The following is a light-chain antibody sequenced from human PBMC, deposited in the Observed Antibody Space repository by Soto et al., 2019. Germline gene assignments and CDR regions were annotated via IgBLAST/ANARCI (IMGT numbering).Light chain of an antibody. CDR2: SVS. V-gene: IGLV1-44*01. CDR1: SSNIGSNT. Sequence: QSVLTQPPSASGTPGQRVTISCSGSSSNIGSNTVTWYQQHPGKAPKLIIYSVSKRPSGVPDRFSGSKSGTTASLTVSGLQAEDEADYYCSSYAGSNNLGVFGTGTKVTVL. J-gene: IGLJ1*01. CDR3: SSYAGSNNLGV.